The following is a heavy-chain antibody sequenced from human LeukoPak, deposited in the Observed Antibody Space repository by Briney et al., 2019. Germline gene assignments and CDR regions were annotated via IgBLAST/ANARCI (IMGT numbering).Heavy chain of an antibody. CDR2: IYYSGSA. D-gene: IGHD1-26*01. CDR3: AARIVGGRYFDY. V-gene: IGHV4-59*01. CDR1: GGSISSYY. J-gene: IGHJ4*02. Sequence: PSETLSLTCTVSGGSISSYYWSWIRQPPGKGLEWIGYIYYSGSANYNPSLKSRVTISVDTSKNQFSLKLSSVTAADTAVYYCAARIVGGRYFDYWGQGTLVTVSS.